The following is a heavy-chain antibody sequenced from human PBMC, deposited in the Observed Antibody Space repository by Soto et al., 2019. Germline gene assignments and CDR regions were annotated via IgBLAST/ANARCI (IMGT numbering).Heavy chain of an antibody. CDR2: IYYSGST. Sequence: SETLSLTCTVSGGSISSYYWSWIRQPPGKGLEWIGYIYYSGSTNYNPSLKSRVTISVDTSKNQFSLKLSSVTAADTAVYYCARDRIGRDGYRNFDYWGQGTLVTVPQ. CDR3: ARDRIGRDGYRNFDY. CDR1: GGSISSYY. V-gene: IGHV4-59*01. J-gene: IGHJ4*02. D-gene: IGHD5-12*01.